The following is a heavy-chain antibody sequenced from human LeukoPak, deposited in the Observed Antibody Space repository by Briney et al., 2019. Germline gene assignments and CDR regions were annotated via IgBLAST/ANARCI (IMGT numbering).Heavy chain of an antibody. Sequence: SETLSLNCAVYGGSFSGYHWSWIRQLPRKGLEWIGEINHSGSTNYNPSLKSRVTISVDTSKNQFSLKLSSVTAADTAVYYCARGVPPHYWGQGTLVTVSS. J-gene: IGHJ4*02. CDR3: ARGVPPHY. V-gene: IGHV4-34*01. CDR2: INHSGST. CDR1: GGSFSGYH.